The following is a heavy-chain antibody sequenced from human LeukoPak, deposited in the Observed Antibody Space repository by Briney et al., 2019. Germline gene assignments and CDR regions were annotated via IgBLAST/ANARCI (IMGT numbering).Heavy chain of an antibody. CDR1: GFTFSSYE. CDR2: ITGRSSYT. CDR3: AGDGYGGNPFDY. V-gene: IGHV3-11*05. D-gene: IGHD4-23*01. Sequence: GGSLRLSCAASGFTFSSYEMNWIRQAPGKGLEWVSYITGRSSYTNYGDSVKGRFTTSRDNAENSLYLQMKSLRAEDTAVYYCAGDGYGGNPFDYWGQGTLVTVSS. J-gene: IGHJ4*02.